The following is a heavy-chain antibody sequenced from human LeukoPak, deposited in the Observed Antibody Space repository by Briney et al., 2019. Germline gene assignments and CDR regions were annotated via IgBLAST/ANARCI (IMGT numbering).Heavy chain of an antibody. CDR2: IYYSGGT. V-gene: IGHV4-39*01. D-gene: IGHD5-12*01. CDR3: ARHAVATINWFDP. J-gene: IGHJ5*02. Sequence: SETLSLTCTVSGGSISSNGYYWAWFRQPPGKGLEWIGSIYYSGGTYYNPSLKSRVTISVDTSKNQFSLKLSSVTAADTAVYYCARHAVATINWFDPWGQGTLVTVSS. CDR1: GGSISSNGYY.